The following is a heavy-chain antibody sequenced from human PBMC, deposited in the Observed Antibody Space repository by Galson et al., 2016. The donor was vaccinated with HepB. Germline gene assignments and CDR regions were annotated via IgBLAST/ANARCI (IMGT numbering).Heavy chain of an antibody. CDR2: INPSAGGT. Sequence: SVKVSCKASGFTFTFNTYYMHWVRQAPGQGLEWMGIINPSAGGTRSAQKFQGRVTMTTDTSTSTVYMEVSSLRSEDTAVYYCARDRGPLGAHDYWGQGTLVTVSS. J-gene: IGHJ4*02. D-gene: IGHD1-26*01. V-gene: IGHV1-46*01. CDR3: ARDRGPLGAHDY. CDR1: GFTFTFNTYY.